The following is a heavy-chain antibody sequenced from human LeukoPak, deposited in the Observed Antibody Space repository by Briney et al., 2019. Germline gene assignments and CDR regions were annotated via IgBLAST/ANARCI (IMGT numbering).Heavy chain of an antibody. CDR2: TYYRSKWYN. J-gene: IGHJ6*03. D-gene: IGHD3-16*02. CDR1: GDSVSSNSAA. Sequence: SQTLSLTCAISGDSVSSNSAAWNWIRQSPSRGLEWLGRTYYRSKWYNDYAVSVKSRITINPDTSKNQFSLQLNSVTPEDTAVYYCARGYDYVWGSYRLGGDYYYYMDVWGKGTTVTIS. V-gene: IGHV6-1*01. CDR3: ARGYDYVWGSYRLGGDYYYYMDV.